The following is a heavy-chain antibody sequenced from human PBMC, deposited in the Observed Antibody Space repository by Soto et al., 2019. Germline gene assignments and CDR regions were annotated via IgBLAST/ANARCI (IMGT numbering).Heavy chain of an antibody. CDR2: INAGNGNT. Sequence: QVQLVQSGAEVKKPGASVKVSCKASGYTFTSYAMHWVRQAPGQRLEWMGWINAGNGNTKYSQKFQGRGTITRDTSASTDYLEMCSLRSEDTAVYYCARSFYGSGRGWFDPWGQGTLVTVSS. J-gene: IGHJ5*02. D-gene: IGHD3-10*01. CDR3: ARSFYGSGRGWFDP. V-gene: IGHV1-3*01. CDR1: GYTFTSYA.